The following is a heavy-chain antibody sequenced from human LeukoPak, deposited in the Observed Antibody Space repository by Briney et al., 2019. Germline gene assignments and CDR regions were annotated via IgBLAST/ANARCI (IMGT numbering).Heavy chain of an antibody. CDR1: GYIFTGYY. J-gene: IGHJ5*02. CDR2: INCNNGGT. CDR3: ARGYGDYTLMES. D-gene: IGHD4-17*01. V-gene: IGHV1-2*02. Sequence: GASVKVSCKASGYIFTGYYMHWVRQAPGQGLEWMGWINCNNGGTHYAQKFQGRVTTTRDTSISTAYMEVTRLTSDDTAVYYCARGYGDYTLMESWGQGTLVTVSS.